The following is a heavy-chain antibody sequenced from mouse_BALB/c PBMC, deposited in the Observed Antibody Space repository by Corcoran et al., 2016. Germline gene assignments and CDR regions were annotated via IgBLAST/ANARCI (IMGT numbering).Heavy chain of an antibody. CDR2: INPDSSTI. CDR3: ARPANWDAMDY. CDR1: GFDFSRYW. D-gene: IGHD4-1*01. J-gene: IGHJ4*01. V-gene: IGHV4-1*02. Sequence: EVKLLESGGGLVQPGGSLKLSCAASGFDFSRYWMRWVRQAPGKGLEWIGEINPDSSTINYTPSLKDKFIISRDNAKNTLYLQMSKVRSEDTALYYCARPANWDAMDYWGQGTSVTVSS.